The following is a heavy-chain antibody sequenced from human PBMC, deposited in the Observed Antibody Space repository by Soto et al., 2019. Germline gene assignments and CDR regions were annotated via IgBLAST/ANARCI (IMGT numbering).Heavy chain of an antibody. CDR3: AKGRFNFDY. J-gene: IGHJ4*02. V-gene: IGHV3-23*01. CDR1: GFTFSSHA. Sequence: EVQLLESGGGLVQPGGSLSLSCAASGFTFSSHAMSWVRQAPGKGLEWVSGISNSGVDTFYADSVKGRFNVSRDNSKNTLYLQMNSLRVEDTAVYYCAKGRFNFDYWGQGTLVTVSS. CDR2: ISNSGVDT.